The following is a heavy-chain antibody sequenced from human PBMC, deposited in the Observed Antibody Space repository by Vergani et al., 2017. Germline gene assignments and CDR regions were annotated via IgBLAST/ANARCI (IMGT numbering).Heavy chain of an antibody. CDR3: ARGRRTSGFGTTFYDY. CDR2: IYYSGST. V-gene: IGHV4-59*01. J-gene: IGHJ4*03. D-gene: IGHD2-8*01. Sequence: QVQLQESGPGLVKPSETLALTCTVSGGSITSYYWSWIRQPPGKGLEWIGNIYYSGSTNYDPSLKSRVTISVDTSKTQFSLELSSMTTADTAVYYCARGRRTSGFGTTFYDYWGQGTTVTVSS. CDR1: GGSITSYY.